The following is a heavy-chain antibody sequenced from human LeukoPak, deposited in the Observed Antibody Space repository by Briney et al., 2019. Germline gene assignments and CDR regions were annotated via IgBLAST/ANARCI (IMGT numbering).Heavy chain of an antibody. CDR1: GFTFDSYW. Sequence: GSLRLSCGVSGFTFDSYWMSWVRQAPGKGLEWIGSIHNSGSTYYNPSLKSRVTISVDTSKDQFSLKLSSVTAADTAVHYCARLTPFAVDVWGKGTTVTVSS. V-gene: IGHV4-39*01. CDR3: ARLTPFAVDV. CDR2: IHNSGST. J-gene: IGHJ6*04. D-gene: IGHD2-15*01.